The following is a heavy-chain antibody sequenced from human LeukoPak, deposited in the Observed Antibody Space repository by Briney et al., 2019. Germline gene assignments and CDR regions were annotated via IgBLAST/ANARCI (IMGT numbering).Heavy chain of an antibody. V-gene: IGHV1-69*13. CDR1: GGTFSSYA. CDR3: ASPGSGPILEQLVRNSIYGMDV. CDR2: IIPICGTA. D-gene: IGHD6-13*01. J-gene: IGHJ6*02. Sequence: ASVKVSCKASGGTFSSYAISWVRQAPGQGLEWMGGIIPICGTANYAQKFQGRVTITADESTSTAYMELSSLRSEETAVYYCASPGSGPILEQLVRNSIYGMDVWGQGTTVTVSS.